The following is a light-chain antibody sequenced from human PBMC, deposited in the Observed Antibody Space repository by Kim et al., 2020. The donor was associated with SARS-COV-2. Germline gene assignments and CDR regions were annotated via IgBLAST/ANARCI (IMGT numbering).Light chain of an antibody. CDR2: DAS. Sequence: DIVLTQSPATLSLSPGERATLSCRASQSVNKFLAWFQQRPGQAPRLLIYDASTRATGIPARFSGSGSGTDFTLTISSLEPEDFAVYYCQQRSSWPLTFGGGTKLEI. CDR3: QQRSSWPLT. J-gene: IGKJ4*01. CDR1: QSVNKF. V-gene: IGKV3-11*01.